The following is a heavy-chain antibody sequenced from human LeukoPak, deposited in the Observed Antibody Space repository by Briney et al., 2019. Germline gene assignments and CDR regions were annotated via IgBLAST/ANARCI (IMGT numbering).Heavy chain of an antibody. D-gene: IGHD6-13*01. V-gene: IGHV3-21*01. Sequence: PGGSLRLSCAASGFTFSSYSMNWVRQAPGKGLEWVSSISSSSSYIYYADSVKGRFTISRDNAKNSLYLQMNSLRAEDTAVYYCARGSTYSSSWYWDAFDIWGQGTMLTVSS. CDR1: GFTFSSYS. J-gene: IGHJ3*02. CDR3: ARGSTYSSSWYWDAFDI. CDR2: ISSSSSYI.